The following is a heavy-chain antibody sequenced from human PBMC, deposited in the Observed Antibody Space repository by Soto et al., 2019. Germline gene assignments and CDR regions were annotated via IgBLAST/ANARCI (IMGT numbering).Heavy chain of an antibody. Sequence: GGSLRLSCAASGFTFISYGVHWVRQAPGKGLEWVAFISFDASNKYYEDSVKGRFTISRDNSKNTLYLQMSSLSAEDTGVYYCAKNLNYYYYYGMDVWGQGTTVTVSS. CDR3: AKNLNYYYYYGMDV. V-gene: IGHV3-30*18. CDR2: ISFDASNK. CDR1: GFTFISYG. J-gene: IGHJ6*02.